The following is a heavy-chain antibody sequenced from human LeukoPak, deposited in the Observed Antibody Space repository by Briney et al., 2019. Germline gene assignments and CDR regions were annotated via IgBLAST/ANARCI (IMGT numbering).Heavy chain of an antibody. Sequence: GGSLRLSCAASGFTFSSYGMSWVRQAPGKGLEWVSAISGSGGSTYYADSVKGRFTISRDNSKNTLYLQMNSLRAEDTAVYYCAKGRDACSGGSCYAGFWDAFDIWGQGTMVTVSS. J-gene: IGHJ3*02. CDR3: AKGRDACSGGSCYAGFWDAFDI. CDR2: ISGSGGST. V-gene: IGHV3-23*01. D-gene: IGHD2-15*01. CDR1: GFTFSSYG.